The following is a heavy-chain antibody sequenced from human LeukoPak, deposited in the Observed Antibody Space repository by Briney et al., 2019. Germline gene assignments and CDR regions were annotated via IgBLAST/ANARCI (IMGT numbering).Heavy chain of an antibody. Sequence: SGTLSLTCTVSGGSISSSNWWSWVRRPPGRGLEWIGEIYHSGSTNYNPSLKSRVTMSVDKSKNQFSLKLTSVTAADTAVYYCARGKSGSSHFDYWGQGTLVTVSS. CDR1: GGSISSSNW. CDR3: ARGKSGSSHFDY. J-gene: IGHJ4*02. CDR2: IYHSGST. D-gene: IGHD1-26*01. V-gene: IGHV4-4*02.